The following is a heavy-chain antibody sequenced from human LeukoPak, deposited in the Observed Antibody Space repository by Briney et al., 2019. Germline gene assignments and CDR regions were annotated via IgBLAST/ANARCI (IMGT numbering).Heavy chain of an antibody. D-gene: IGHD1-26*01. Sequence: KPSETLSLTCTVSGGSISSYYWSWIRQPPGKGLEWIGYIYYSGSTNYNPSLKSRVTISVDTSKNQFSLKLSSVTAADTAVYYCARGSGGSPRGYFDYWGQGTLVTASS. CDR2: IYYSGST. V-gene: IGHV4-59*01. J-gene: IGHJ4*02. CDR3: ARGSGGSPRGYFDY. CDR1: GGSISSYY.